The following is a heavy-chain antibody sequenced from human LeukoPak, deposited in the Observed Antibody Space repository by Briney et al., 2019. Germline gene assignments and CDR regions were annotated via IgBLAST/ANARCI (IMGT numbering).Heavy chain of an antibody. Sequence: PGGSLRLSCVASGFTFNSYWMSWVRQAPGKGLEWVANIKQDGSEKYYVDSVKGRFTISRDNAKNSLYLQMNILRVEDTAVYYCARESSLRAIDYWGQGTLVTVSS. CDR1: GFTFNSYW. J-gene: IGHJ4*02. CDR2: IKQDGSEK. V-gene: IGHV3-7*01. CDR3: ARESSLRAIDY. D-gene: IGHD3-10*01.